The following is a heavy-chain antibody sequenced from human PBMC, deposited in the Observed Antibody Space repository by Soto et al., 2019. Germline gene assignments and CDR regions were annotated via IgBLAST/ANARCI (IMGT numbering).Heavy chain of an antibody. Sequence: QVQLVESGGGVVQPGRSLRLSCEASGFTFSSYAMHWFCHAPGKGLELVAVISYDGSNKYYADSVKGRFTISRDNSKNTLDLQMNSLRAEDTAVYYCARDHGAATGSFDYWVQGTMVTVSS. CDR2: ISYDGSNK. CDR1: GFTFSSYA. J-gene: IGHJ4*02. D-gene: IGHD2-15*01. CDR3: ARDHGAATGSFDY. V-gene: IGHV3-30-3*01.